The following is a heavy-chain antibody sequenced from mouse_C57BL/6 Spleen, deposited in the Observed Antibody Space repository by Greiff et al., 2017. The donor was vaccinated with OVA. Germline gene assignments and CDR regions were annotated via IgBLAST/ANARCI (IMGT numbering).Heavy chain of an antibody. Sequence: EVQVVESGGGLVKPGGSLKLSCAASGFTFSSYAMSWVRQTPEKRLEWVATISDGGSYTYYPDNVKGRFTISRDNAKNNLYLQMSHLKSEDTAMYYCARDLMTPYYFDYWGQGTTLTVSS. CDR3: ARDLMTPYYFDY. V-gene: IGHV5-4*01. CDR1: GFTFSSYA. J-gene: IGHJ2*01. CDR2: ISDGGSYT.